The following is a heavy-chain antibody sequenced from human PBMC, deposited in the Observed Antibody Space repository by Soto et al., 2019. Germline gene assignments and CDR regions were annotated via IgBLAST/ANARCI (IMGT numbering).Heavy chain of an antibody. Sequence: LGGSLRLSCAASGFTFSSYAMSWVRQAPGKGLEWVSAISGSGGSTYYADSVKGRFTISRDNSKNTLYLQMNSLRAEDTAVYYCAKWLLADYTSGSRYGMDVWGQRTTVRVP. J-gene: IGHJ6*02. CDR2: ISGSGGST. D-gene: IGHD6-19*01. V-gene: IGHV3-23*01. CDR1: GFTFSSYA. CDR3: AKWLLADYTSGSRYGMDV.